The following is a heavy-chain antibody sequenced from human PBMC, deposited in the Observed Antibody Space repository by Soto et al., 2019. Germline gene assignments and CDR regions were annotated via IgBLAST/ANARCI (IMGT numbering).Heavy chain of an antibody. J-gene: IGHJ6*02. Sequence: KPGGSLRLSCAASGFTFSDYYMSWIRQAPGKGLEWISYISGRNTFTQYADSVKGRFTISRDNAKNSLYLQLNSLTAEDTAVYYCARDGGAIIPGAIGGGYGLDVWGQGTTVTVSS. CDR2: ISGRNTFT. CDR1: GFTFSDYY. V-gene: IGHV3-11*06. CDR3: ARDGGAIIPGAIGGGYGLDV. D-gene: IGHD2-2*02.